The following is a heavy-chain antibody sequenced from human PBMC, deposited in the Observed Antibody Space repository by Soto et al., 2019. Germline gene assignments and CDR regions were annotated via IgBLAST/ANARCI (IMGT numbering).Heavy chain of an antibody. CDR2: IRSKPNNYAT. CDR3: TRLAYSYGWYFDY. D-gene: IGHD6-19*01. J-gene: IGHJ4*02. V-gene: IGHV3-73*01. Sequence: PGGSLRLSCAASGFTFSGCAMHWVRQASGKGLEWLGRIRSKPNNYATEYAASVQGRFTISRDDSKNTAYLEMNSLKTEDTAVYYCTRLAYSYGWYFDYWGQGA. CDR1: GFTFSGCA.